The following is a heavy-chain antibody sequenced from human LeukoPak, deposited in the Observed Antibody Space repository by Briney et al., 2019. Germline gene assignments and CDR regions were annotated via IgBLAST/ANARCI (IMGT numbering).Heavy chain of an antibody. Sequence: PGGSLRLSCAASGFTFDDYAMHWVRQAPGKGLEWVSGISWNSGSIGYADSVKGRFTISRDNAKNSLYLQMNSLRAEDTALYYCAKDMGPAAGTRDYYYGMDVWGQGTTVTVSS. J-gene: IGHJ6*02. CDR1: GFTFDDYA. V-gene: IGHV3-9*01. D-gene: IGHD6-13*01. CDR2: ISWNSGSI. CDR3: AKDMGPAAGTRDYYYGMDV.